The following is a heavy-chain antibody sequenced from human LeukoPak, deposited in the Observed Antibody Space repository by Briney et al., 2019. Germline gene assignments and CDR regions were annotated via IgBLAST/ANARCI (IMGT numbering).Heavy chain of an antibody. CDR2: IYYSGST. CDR3: ARADTYLDY. J-gene: IGHJ4*02. Sequence: SQTLSLTCTVSGGSVSSGDYYWNWIRQPPGKGLEWIGNIYYSGSTSYNPSLNSRVTISIDTSKTQFSLHLNSVTAAGTAVYYCARADTYLDYWGQGILVTVSS. CDR1: GGSVSSGDYY. V-gene: IGHV4-30-4*08. D-gene: IGHD5-18*01.